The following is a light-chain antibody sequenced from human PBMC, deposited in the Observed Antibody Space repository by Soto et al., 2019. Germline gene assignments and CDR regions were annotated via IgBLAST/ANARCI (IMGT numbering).Light chain of an antibody. CDR2: EVS. CDR1: SSDVGTYNR. J-gene: IGLJ2*01. Sequence: QSALTQPPSVSGSPGQSVTISCTGTSSDVGTYNRVSWYQQFPGTAPKLMIFEVSNRPSGVPDRFSGSKSGNTASLTISGLQAEDEADYYCSLYTSSSTLVFGGGTKVTVL. CDR3: SLYTSSSTLV. V-gene: IGLV2-18*01.